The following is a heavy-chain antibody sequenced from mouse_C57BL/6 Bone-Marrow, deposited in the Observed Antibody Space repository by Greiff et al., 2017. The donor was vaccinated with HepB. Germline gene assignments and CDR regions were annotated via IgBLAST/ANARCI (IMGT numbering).Heavy chain of an antibody. V-gene: IGHV5-17*01. CDR3: ARRDTTVGWYCDV. D-gene: IGHD1-1*01. CDR1: GL. J-gene: IGHJ1*03. CDR2: ISSGSSTI. Sequence: EVQGVESGGGLVKPGGSLKLSCAASGLHWVRQAPEKGLEWVAYISSGSSTIYYADTVKGRFTISRDNAKNTLFLQMTSLRSEDTAMYYCARRDTTVGWYCDVWGTGTTVTVAS.